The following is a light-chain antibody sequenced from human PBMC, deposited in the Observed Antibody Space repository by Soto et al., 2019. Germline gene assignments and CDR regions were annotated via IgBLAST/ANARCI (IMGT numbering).Light chain of an antibody. Sequence: EIVLTQSPGTRHLSPGERATLACRAIQSVSSSYVAWYQQKPGQAPRLLIYGASSRATGIPDRFSGSGSGTDFTLTISRLEPEDFAVYHCQQYGSSSWTFGQGTKV. CDR3: QQYGSSSWT. V-gene: IGKV3-20*01. J-gene: IGKJ1*01. CDR2: GAS. CDR1: QSVSSSY.